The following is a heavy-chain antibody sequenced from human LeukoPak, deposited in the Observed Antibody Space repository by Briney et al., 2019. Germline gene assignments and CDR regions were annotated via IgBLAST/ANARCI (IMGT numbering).Heavy chain of an antibody. D-gene: IGHD2-2*01. CDR3: ARDTEDCSSTSCPYYYYYYMDV. V-gene: IGHV1-69*01. J-gene: IGHJ6*03. CDR1: LGTFSSYA. Sequence: SVKVSCKASLGTFSSYAISWVRQAPGQGLEWMGGIIPIFGTANYAQKFQGRFTIDAHEHKSTAYMELSSLRSEDTAVYYCARDTEDCSSTSCPYYYYYYMDVWGKGTTVTVSS. CDR2: IIPIFGTA.